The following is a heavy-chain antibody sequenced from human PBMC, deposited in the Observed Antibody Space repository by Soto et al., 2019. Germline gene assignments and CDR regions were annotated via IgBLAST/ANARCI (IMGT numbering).Heavy chain of an antibody. D-gene: IGHD3-9*01. J-gene: IGHJ3*02. Sequence: ASVKVSCKASGYTFTSYDINWVRQATGQGLEWMGWMNPNSGNTGYAQKFQGRVTMTGNTSISTAYMELSSLRSEDTAVYYCGTRGWIYLTGYYGNAFDIWGQGTMVTVSS. V-gene: IGHV1-8*01. CDR2: MNPNSGNT. CDR3: GTRGWIYLTGYYGNAFDI. CDR1: GYTFTSYD.